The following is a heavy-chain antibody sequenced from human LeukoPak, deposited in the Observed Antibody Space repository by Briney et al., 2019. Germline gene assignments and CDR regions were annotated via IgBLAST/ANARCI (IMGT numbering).Heavy chain of an antibody. V-gene: IGHV3-13*01. J-gene: IGHJ4*02. Sequence: GGSLRLSCAASGFTFSDYDMHWVRQATGKGLEWASAIGTAGDTYYTGSVKGRFTISRENAKNSLYLQMNSLRAGDTAVYYCARVAKERVGGVYYFDYWGQGTLVTVSS. D-gene: IGHD1-1*01. CDR3: ARVAKERVGGVYYFDY. CDR1: GFTFSDYD. CDR2: IGTAGDT.